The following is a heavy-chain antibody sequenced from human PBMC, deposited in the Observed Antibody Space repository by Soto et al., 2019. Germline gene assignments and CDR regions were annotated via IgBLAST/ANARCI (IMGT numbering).Heavy chain of an antibody. Sequence: EAQLSESGGDLVQPGGSLRLSCAASGFTFSSHGMSWVRQAPGKGLEWISGLSRGGGTTYYADSVKGRFTISRDNSKNTLDLIINSLRVEETALYYCAKDGQFRTDGFDVWGQGTMVTVSS. CDR2: LSRGGGTT. J-gene: IGHJ3*01. D-gene: IGHD1-1*01. CDR3: AKDGQFRTDGFDV. V-gene: IGHV3-23*01. CDR1: GFTFSSHG.